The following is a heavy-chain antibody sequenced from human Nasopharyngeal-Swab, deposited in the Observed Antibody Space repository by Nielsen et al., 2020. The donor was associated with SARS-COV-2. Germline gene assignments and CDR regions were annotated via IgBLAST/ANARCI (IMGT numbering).Heavy chain of an antibody. V-gene: IGHV3-7*01. CDR2: INQDGSEK. CDR3: ARDGYSYDFSSYYMDV. D-gene: IGHD5-18*01. Sequence: GESLKISCAASGFTFSDYWMSWVRQAPGKGLEWVSYINQDGSEKYYVDSMKGRFTISRDNAKNSVYLQINSLRAEDTALYFCARDGYSYDFSSYYMDVWGKGTTVTVSS. CDR1: GFTFSDYW. J-gene: IGHJ6*03.